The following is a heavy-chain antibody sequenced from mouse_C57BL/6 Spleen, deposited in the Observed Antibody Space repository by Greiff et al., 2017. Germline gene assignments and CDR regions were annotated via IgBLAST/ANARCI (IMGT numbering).Heavy chain of an antibody. CDR3: ARDYGKDAY. Sequence: LQQPGASVKLSCKASGYTFTSYWMQWVKQRPGQGLEWIGEIDPSDSYTNYNQKFKGKATLTVDTSSSTAYMQLSSLTSEDSAVYYCARDYGKDAYWGQGTLVTVSA. V-gene: IGHV1-50*01. J-gene: IGHJ3*01. D-gene: IGHD1-1*01. CDR2: IDPSDSYT. CDR1: GYTFTSYW.